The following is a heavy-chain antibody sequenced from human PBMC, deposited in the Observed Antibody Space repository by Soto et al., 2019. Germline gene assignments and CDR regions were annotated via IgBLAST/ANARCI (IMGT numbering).Heavy chain of an antibody. CDR3: AKGYYDILTGSNY. V-gene: IGHV3-23*01. D-gene: IGHD3-9*01. CDR1: GFTFSSYA. J-gene: IGHJ4*02. CDR2: ISGSGGST. Sequence: GGSLRLSCAASGFTFSSYAMSWVRQAPGKGLEWVSAISGSGGSTYYADSVKGRFTISRDNSKNTLYVQMNSLRAEDTAVYYCAKGYYDILTGSNYWGQGTQVTVSS.